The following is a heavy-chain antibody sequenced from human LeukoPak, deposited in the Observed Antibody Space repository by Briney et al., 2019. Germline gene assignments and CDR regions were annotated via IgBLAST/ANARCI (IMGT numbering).Heavy chain of an antibody. CDR2: IYPGGSDT. CDR1: GYSFTTNW. V-gene: IGHV5-51*01. D-gene: IGHD3-22*01. J-gene: IGHJ4*02. Sequence: GESLKISCKGSGYSFTTNWIGWVRQMPGKGLEFVGVIYPGGSDTRYSPSFQGQVTISADKSTNTAYLHWSSLKASDSAMYYCARHPPNDGSGLFMDYWGQGTLVTVSS. CDR3: ARHPPNDGSGLFMDY.